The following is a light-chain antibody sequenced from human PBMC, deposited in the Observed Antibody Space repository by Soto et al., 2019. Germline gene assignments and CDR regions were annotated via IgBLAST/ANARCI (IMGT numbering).Light chain of an antibody. V-gene: IGKV1-27*01. CDR3: QKYVESPKT. J-gene: IGKJ2*01. Sequence: DFQMTQSPSSLSASVGDRVTITCRASQGINNYLAWYQQKPGKVPKLLIYAASALQSGVPSRYIGSGSGTEFRLTISGLQTEDAACYYCQKYVESPKTFGKGTKLEIK. CDR2: AAS. CDR1: QGINNY.